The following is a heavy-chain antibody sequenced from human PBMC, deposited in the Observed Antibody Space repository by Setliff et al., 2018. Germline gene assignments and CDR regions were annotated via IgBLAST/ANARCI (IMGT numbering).Heavy chain of an antibody. CDR3: ARDTNYEGAFDI. Sequence: PGESLKISCKGSGYSFTSDWIGWVRQMPGKGLEWMGIIYPGDSDTRYSPSFQGQVTISVDKSSNTAYLQWSSLKASDTAMYYCARDTNYEGAFDIWGQGTMVTVSS. CDR2: IYPGDSDT. CDR1: GYSFTSDW. J-gene: IGHJ3*02. V-gene: IGHV5-51*01. D-gene: IGHD3-3*01.